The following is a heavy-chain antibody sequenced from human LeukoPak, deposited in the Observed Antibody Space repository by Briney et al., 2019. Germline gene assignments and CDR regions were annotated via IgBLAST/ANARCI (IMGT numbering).Heavy chain of an antibody. J-gene: IGHJ4*02. CDR3: VKVRIVGAPTDYFDY. V-gene: IGHV3-9*01. CDR2: ISWNSGTI. CDR1: GFSFDDYA. D-gene: IGHD1-26*01. Sequence: GGSLRLSCSPSGFSFDDYAMHWVRQAPGKGLEWVSCISWNSGTIVYAASVKGRFTISRDNAKNSLYLQMNSLRAEDTALYYCVKVRIVGAPTDYFDYWGQGTLVTVSS.